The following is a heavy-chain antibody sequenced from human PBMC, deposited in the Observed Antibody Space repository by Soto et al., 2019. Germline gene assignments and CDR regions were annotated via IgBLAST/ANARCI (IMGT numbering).Heavy chain of an antibody. J-gene: IGHJ3*02. CDR1: GGSISSGGYY. Sequence: QVQLQESGPGLVKPSQTLSLTCTVSGGSISSGGYYWSWIRQHPGKDLEWIGYIYYSGSTYYNPXXYSRVTISVDXXKXQXXLKLSAVTAADTAVYYCARDLVYCISTSCYRAFDIWGQGTMVTVSS. D-gene: IGHD2-2*01. V-gene: IGHV4-31*03. CDR2: IYYSGST. CDR3: ARDLVYCISTSCYRAFDI.